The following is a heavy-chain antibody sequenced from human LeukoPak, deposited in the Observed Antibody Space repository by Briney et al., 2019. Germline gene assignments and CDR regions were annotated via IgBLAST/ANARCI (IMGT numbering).Heavy chain of an antibody. CDR3: ARAARKYYYDSSGYYYFDY. CDR1: GFTFSSYS. CDR2: ISSSSSYI. Sequence: SVGSLRLSCAASGFTFSSYSMNWVRQAPGKGLEWVSSISSSSSYIYYADSVKGRFTISRDNAKNSLYLQMNSLRAEDTAVYYCARAARKYYYDSSGYYYFDYWGQRNLCTVSS. J-gene: IGHJ4*02. V-gene: IGHV3-21*01. D-gene: IGHD3-22*01.